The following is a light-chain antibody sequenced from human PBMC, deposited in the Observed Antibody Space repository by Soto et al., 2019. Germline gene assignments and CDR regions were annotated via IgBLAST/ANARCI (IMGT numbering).Light chain of an antibody. J-gene: IGKJ1*01. CDR1: QSVLYSSNNKNY. Sequence: DIVMTQSPDSLAVSLGERATINCKSSQSVLYSSNNKNYLAWYQQKPGQPPKLLIYWASTRESGVPDRFSGGVSGKYFPLPISTLRAEDVAVYYCKQNYIPPPWTFAQGTKVKIK. CDR3: KQNYIPPPWT. CDR2: WAS. V-gene: IGKV4-1*01.